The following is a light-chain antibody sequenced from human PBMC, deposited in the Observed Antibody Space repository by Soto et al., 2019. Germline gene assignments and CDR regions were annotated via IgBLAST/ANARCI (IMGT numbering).Light chain of an antibody. J-gene: IGKJ1*01. CDR1: QSVSSK. Sequence: EIVMTQSPATLSVSPGERATLSCRASQSVSSKVAWYQQKPGQAPRLLIYGASTRATGIPARFSGSGSGTEFPLTISSLQSEDLAVYYCQQYNNWLWTFGQGSKVEI. V-gene: IGKV3-15*01. CDR2: GAS. CDR3: QQYNNWLWT.